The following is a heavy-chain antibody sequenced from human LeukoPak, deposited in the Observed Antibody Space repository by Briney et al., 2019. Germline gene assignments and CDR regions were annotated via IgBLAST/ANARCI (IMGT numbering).Heavy chain of an antibody. CDR2: ISYSGST. D-gene: IGHD5-18*01. CDR1: GGSISSTSYY. J-gene: IGHJ4*02. V-gene: IGHV4-39*01. CDR3: ARSWIQLWLGDLTFDY. Sequence: SETLSLTCAVSGGSISSTSYYWTWIRQPPGKGLEWIGSISYSGSTYHNPSLKSRVTISVDTSKNQFSLKLTSVTAADTAVYYCARSWIQLWLGDLTFDYWGQGTLVTVSS.